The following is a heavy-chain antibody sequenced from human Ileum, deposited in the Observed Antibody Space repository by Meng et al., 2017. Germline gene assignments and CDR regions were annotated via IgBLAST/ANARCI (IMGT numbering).Heavy chain of an antibody. CDR2: ISYDGSNK. CDR1: GFG. CDR3: AARRGSGSYLYLDY. D-gene: IGHD3-10*01. Sequence: GGSLRLSCAASGFGMHWVRQATGKGLKWVAVISYDGSNKYYADSVKGRFTVSRDNSKNTTYLQMNSLRAENAAGYYCAARRGSGSYLYLDYWGQGTLVTVSS. J-gene: IGHJ4*02. V-gene: IGHV3-30*19.